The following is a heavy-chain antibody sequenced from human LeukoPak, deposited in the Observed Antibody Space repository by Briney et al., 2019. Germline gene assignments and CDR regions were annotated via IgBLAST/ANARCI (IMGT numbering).Heavy chain of an antibody. Sequence: ASVKVSCKASGYTFTSYAMHWVRQAPGQGLEWMGIINPSGGSTSYAQKFQGRVTMTRNTSISTAYMELSSLRSEDTAVYYCARTDAFDIWGQGTMVTVSS. CDR3: ARTDAFDI. J-gene: IGHJ3*02. CDR1: GYTFTSYA. V-gene: IGHV1-46*01. CDR2: INPSGGST.